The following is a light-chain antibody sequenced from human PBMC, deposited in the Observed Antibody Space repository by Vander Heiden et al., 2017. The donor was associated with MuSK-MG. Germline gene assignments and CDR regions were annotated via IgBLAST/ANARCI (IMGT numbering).Light chain of an antibody. V-gene: IGKV4-1*01. CDR1: QSVLYSSNNKNY. CDR3: QQYYSTPLT. J-gene: IGKJ4*01. CDR2: WAS. Sequence: INCKSSQSVLYSSNNKNYLAWYQQKPGQPPKLLIYWASTRESGVPDRFSGSGSGTDFTLTISSLQAEDVAVYYCQQYYSTPLTFGGGTKVEIK.